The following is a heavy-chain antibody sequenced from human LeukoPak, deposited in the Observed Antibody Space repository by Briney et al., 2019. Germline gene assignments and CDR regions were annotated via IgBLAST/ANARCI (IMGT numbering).Heavy chain of an antibody. CDR3: ARAGTVTSFDY. Sequence: SETLSLTCAVSGGSISGYYWIWIRQPPGKGLEWIGYIYYSGITNYNPSLKSRVTISVDTSKNQFSLKLSSVTAADTAVYYCARAGTVTSFDYWGQGTLVTVSS. D-gene: IGHD4-17*01. CDR1: GGSISGYY. J-gene: IGHJ4*02. CDR2: IYYSGIT. V-gene: IGHV4-59*12.